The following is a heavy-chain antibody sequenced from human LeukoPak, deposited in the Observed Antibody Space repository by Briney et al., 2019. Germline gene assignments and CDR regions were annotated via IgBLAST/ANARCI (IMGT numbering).Heavy chain of an antibody. V-gene: IGHV3-23*01. Sequence: TGGSLRLSCAASGFTFSSYSMNWVRQAPGKGLEWVSAISGSGGSTYYADSVKGRFTISRDNSKNTLYLQMNSLRAEDTAVYYCAKDQTHYYDSSGYYSSWGQGTLVTVSS. D-gene: IGHD3-22*01. CDR3: AKDQTHYYDSSGYYSS. CDR1: GFTFSSYS. J-gene: IGHJ5*02. CDR2: ISGSGGST.